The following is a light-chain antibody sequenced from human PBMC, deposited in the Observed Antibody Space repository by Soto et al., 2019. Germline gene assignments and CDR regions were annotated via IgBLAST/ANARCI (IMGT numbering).Light chain of an antibody. CDR3: QQYNSYST. J-gene: IGKJ1*01. CDR2: KAS. V-gene: IGKV1-5*03. Sequence: DIQMTQSPSTLSASVGDRVTITCRASQSISSWLAWYQQKPGKAPKLQIYKASSLESGVPSRFSGSGFGTEFTLTISSLQPDDFATYYCQQYNSYSTFGQGTKVEIK. CDR1: QSISSW.